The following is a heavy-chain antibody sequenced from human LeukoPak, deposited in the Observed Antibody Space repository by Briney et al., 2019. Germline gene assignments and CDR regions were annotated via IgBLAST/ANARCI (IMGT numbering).Heavy chain of an antibody. D-gene: IGHD6-19*01. J-gene: IGHJ5*02. Sequence: ASVKVSCKASGYTFTSYDINWVRQATGQGLEWMGWMNPNSGNTGYAQKFQGRVTITRNTSISTAYMELSSLRSEDTAVYYCAGAPPVYVAVAGFGVDWFEPWGQGTLVTVSS. CDR3: AGAPPVYVAVAGFGVDWFEP. CDR2: MNPNSGNT. CDR1: GYTFTSYD. V-gene: IGHV1-8*03.